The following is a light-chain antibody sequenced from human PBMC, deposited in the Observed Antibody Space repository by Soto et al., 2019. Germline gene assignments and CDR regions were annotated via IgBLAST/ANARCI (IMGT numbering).Light chain of an antibody. CDR1: QSVLYSSNNKNY. CDR2: WAS. V-gene: IGKV4-1*01. CDR3: QQYDSTPYT. Sequence: DIVMTQSPDSLAVSLGERATINCKSSQSVLYSSNNKNYLAWYQQKPGQPPKLLISWASTRESGVPDRFSGSGSGTDFTLTISSLQAEDVAVYFCQQYDSTPYTFGQGTKLQIK. J-gene: IGKJ2*01.